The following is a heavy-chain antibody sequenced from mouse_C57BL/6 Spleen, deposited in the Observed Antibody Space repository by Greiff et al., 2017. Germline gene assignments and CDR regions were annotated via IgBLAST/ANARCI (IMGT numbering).Heavy chain of an antibody. Sequence: VQLQQPGAELVKPGASVKMSCKASGYTFTSYWITWVKQRPGQGLEWIGDIYPGSGSTNYNEKFKSKATLTVDTASSTAYMQLSSLTSEDAAVYFCARDTTVVATRDYWGQGTTLTVSS. J-gene: IGHJ2*01. V-gene: IGHV1-55*01. D-gene: IGHD1-1*01. CDR2: IYPGSGST. CDR1: GYTFTSYW. CDR3: ARDTTVVATRDY.